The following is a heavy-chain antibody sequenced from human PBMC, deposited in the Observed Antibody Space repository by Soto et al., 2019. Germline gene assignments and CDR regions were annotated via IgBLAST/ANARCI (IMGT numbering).Heavy chain of an antibody. J-gene: IGHJ4*02. V-gene: IGHV3-72*01. CDR1: GFTFSDHY. CDR2: TRSKANSYTT. Sequence: EVQLVESGGGLVQPGGSLRLSCAASGFTFSDHYMDWVRQAPGKGLEWVGRTRSKANSYTTEYAASGKGRFTISRDDSKNSLYLQMNSLKTEDTAVYYCARDRSNYWDYWGQGTLVTVSS. CDR3: ARDRSNYWDY.